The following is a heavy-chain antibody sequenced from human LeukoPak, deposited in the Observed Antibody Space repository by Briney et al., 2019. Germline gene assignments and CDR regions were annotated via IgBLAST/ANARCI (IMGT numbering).Heavy chain of an antibody. CDR3: ARDPLVTMVRGGPTEYFQH. Sequence: GGSLRLSCAASGFTFSSYWMTWVRQAPGKGLEWVGNIKGDGSEKYYVDSVKGRFTISRDNAKNSLYLQMNSLRAEDTAVYYCARDPLVTMVRGGPTEYFQHWGQGTLVTVSA. J-gene: IGHJ1*01. CDR2: IKGDGSEK. D-gene: IGHD3-10*01. V-gene: IGHV3-7*03. CDR1: GFTFSSYW.